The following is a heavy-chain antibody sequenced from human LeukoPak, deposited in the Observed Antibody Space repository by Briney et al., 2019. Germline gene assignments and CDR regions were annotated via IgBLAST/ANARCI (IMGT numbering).Heavy chain of an antibody. CDR2: INHSGST. CDR3: ARGSAKQTGYIGRWAGDIKKPYSWFDP. D-gene: IGHD6-13*01. CDR1: GGSFSGYY. J-gene: IGHJ5*02. V-gene: IGHV4-34*01. Sequence: PSETLSLTCAVYGGSFSGYYWSWIRQPPGKGLEWIGEINHSGSTNYNPSLKSRVTISVDTSKNQFSLKLSSVTAADTAVYYCARGSAKQTGYIGRWAGDIKKPYSWFDPWGQGTLVTVSS.